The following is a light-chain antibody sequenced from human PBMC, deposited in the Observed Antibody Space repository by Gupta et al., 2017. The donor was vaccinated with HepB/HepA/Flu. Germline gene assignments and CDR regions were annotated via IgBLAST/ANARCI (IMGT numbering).Light chain of an antibody. CDR1: QSITSK. CDR3: QQSDSTPFT. V-gene: IGKV1-39*01. J-gene: IGKJ3*01. Sequence: DIQMTQSPSSLSASVGDRVTITCRTSQSITSKLNWYQQKPGKAPKFLIYAASSLQRGVPSRFSGSGAGSGTDFTLTISGLQPEDFATYYCQQSDSTPFTFGHGTKVDIK. CDR2: AAS.